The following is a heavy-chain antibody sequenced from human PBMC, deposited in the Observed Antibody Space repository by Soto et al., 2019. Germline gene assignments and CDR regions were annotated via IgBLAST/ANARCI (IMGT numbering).Heavy chain of an antibody. CDR3: ARRSFPYSGSPLEPRSDALDI. J-gene: IGHJ3*02. Sequence: QVQLVESGGGVVQPGRSLRLSCAASGVSISTYALHWVRQAPGKGPEWVAIISYNGNNKHYADSVKGRFTISRDNSKNTVDLQMNSLRVEDTAMYYCARRSFPYSGSPLEPRSDALDIWGQGTMVTVSS. CDR2: ISYNGNNK. CDR1: GVSISTYA. D-gene: IGHD1-26*01. V-gene: IGHV3-30*04.